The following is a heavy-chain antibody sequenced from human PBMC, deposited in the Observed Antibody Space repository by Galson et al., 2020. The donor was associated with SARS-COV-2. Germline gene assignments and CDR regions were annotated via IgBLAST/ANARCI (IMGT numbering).Heavy chain of an antibody. D-gene: IGHD3-10*01. Sequence: SETLSLTCTVSGGSISSSSYYWGWIRQPPGKGLEWIGSIYYSGSTYYNPSLKSRVTISVDTSKNQFSLKLSSVTAADTAVYYCARLHRGSGSYYPARGFDPWGQGTLVTVSS. CDR1: GGSISSSSYY. CDR2: IYYSGST. CDR3: ARLHRGSGSYYPARGFDP. V-gene: IGHV4-39*01. J-gene: IGHJ5*02.